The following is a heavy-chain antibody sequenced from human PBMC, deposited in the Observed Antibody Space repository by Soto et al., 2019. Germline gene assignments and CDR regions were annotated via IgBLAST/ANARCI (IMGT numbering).Heavy chain of an antibody. CDR1: GFTFNIYG. CDR2: ISYDGSNQ. Sequence: LRLSCAASGFTFNIYGMHWVRQAPDKGLEWVALISYDGSNQYYADSVKGRFTISRDNSKNTLFLQMNSLRADDTAVYYCAKDQASGQGSFDSWGQGTLVTISS. J-gene: IGHJ4*02. V-gene: IGHV3-30*18. CDR3: AKDQASGQGSFDS.